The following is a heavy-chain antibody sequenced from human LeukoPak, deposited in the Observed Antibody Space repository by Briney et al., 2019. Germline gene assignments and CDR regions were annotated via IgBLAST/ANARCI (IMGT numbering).Heavy chain of an antibody. CDR3: AREEGGYFDS. CDR2: IKQDGSDK. V-gene: IGHV3-7*01. Sequence: GSPRLSCSASGFTFKTYWMSWVRQPPGKGLEWVANIKQDGSDKYYVDSVKGRFTISRDNAKNSLFLKINSLRIDDTAVYYCAREEGGYFDSWGQGTLVTVSS. D-gene: IGHD1-26*01. J-gene: IGHJ4*02. CDR1: GFTFKTYW.